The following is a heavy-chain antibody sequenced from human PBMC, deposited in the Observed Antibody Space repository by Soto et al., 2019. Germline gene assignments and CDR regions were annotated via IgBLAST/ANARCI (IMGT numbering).Heavy chain of an antibody. CDR2: ISSSSSYI. CDR3: ARDRAVTGYSSGWNAEYFQH. Sequence: GGSLSLSCSASGFTFSSYSMNWVRQAPGKGLEWVSSISSSSSYIYYADSVKGRFTISRDNAKNSLYLQMNSLRAEDTAVYYCARDRAVTGYSSGWNAEYFQHWGQGTLVTVPQ. J-gene: IGHJ1*01. V-gene: IGHV3-21*01. CDR1: GFTFSSYS. D-gene: IGHD6-19*01.